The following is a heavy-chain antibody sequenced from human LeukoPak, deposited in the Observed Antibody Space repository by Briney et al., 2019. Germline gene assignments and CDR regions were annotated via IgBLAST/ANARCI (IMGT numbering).Heavy chain of an antibody. CDR1: GGSISSSSYY. J-gene: IGHJ4*02. Sequence: SETLSLTCSVSGGSISSSSYYWGWIRQPPGKGLEWIGSIYYSGSTYYNPSLKSRVTISVDTSKNQFSLKLSSVTAADTAVYYCATEGRGSFDYWGQGTLVTVSS. D-gene: IGHD5-12*01. CDR3: ATEGRGSFDY. CDR2: IYYSGST. V-gene: IGHV4-39*07.